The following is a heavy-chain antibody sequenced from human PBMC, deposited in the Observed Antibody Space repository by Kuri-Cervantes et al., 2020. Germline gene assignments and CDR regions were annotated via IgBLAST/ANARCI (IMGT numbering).Heavy chain of an antibody. V-gene: IGHV3-30-3*01. CDR1: GFTFSSYA. CDR2: ISYDGSNK. J-gene: IGHJ5*01. D-gene: IGHD3-10*01. Sequence: LSLTCAASGFTFSSYAMHWVRQAPGKGLEWVAVISYDGSNKYYADSVKGRFTISRDNAKNSLYLQMNSLRAEDTAVYYCARSVLLWFGELLPQRFDPWGQGTMVTVSS. CDR3: ARSVLLWFGELLPQRFDP.